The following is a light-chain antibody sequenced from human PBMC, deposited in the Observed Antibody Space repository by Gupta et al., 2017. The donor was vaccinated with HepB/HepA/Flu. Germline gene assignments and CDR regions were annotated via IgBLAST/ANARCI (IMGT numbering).Light chain of an antibody. CDR1: QLGDKY. CDR2: QDT. J-gene: IGLJ2*01. CDR3: QAWDSSTVV. V-gene: IGLV3-1*01. Sequence: SYELTQPPSVSVSPAQTATITCSGNQLGDKYVYWYHQKPDQSPVLVIYQDTKRPSGIPERLSGSNSGNTATLPICGTQAMDEADYYCQAWDSSTVVFGGGTKLTVL.